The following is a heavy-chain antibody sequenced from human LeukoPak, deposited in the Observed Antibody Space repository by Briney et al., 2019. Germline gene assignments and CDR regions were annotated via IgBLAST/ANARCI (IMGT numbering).Heavy chain of an antibody. V-gene: IGHV1-69*06. CDR3: ARVVAVAGSGGKTDY. J-gene: IGHJ4*02. CDR2: IIPISGTA. D-gene: IGHD6-19*01. Sequence: ASVKVSCKASGGTFSTYAISWVRQAPGQGLEWMGGIIPISGTANYAQKFQGRVTITADKSTSTAYMELSSLRSEDTAVYYCARVVAVAGSGGKTDYWGQGTLVTVSS. CDR1: GGTFSTYA.